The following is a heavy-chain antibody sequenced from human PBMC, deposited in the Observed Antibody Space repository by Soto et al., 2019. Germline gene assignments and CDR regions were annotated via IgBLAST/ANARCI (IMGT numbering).Heavy chain of an antibody. Sequence: QVQLVQSGAEVKKPGASVKVSCKASGYTFTSYDINWVRQATGQGLEWMGWMNPNSGNTGYVQRFHGRVTMTRNTSISTAYMELSSLRSEDPAVCYCARSTNDYGDRHWGQGTLVTVSS. V-gene: IGHV1-8*01. CDR1: GYTFTSYD. J-gene: IGHJ4*02. CDR3: ARSTNDYGDRH. D-gene: IGHD4-17*01. CDR2: MNPNSGNT.